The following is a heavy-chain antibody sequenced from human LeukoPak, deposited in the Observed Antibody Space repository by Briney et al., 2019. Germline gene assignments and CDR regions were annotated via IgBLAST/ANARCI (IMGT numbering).Heavy chain of an antibody. CDR2: ISGSGGST. CDR3: AKDPYDYVWGSYRSDY. D-gene: IGHD3-16*02. J-gene: IGHJ4*02. V-gene: IGHV3-23*01. CDR1: GFTFSSYA. Sequence: PGGSLRLSCAASGFTFSSYAMSWVRQAPGKGLEWVSAISGSGGSTYYADSVKGRFTISRDNSKNTLYLQMNSLRAEDTAVYYCAKDPYDYVWGSYRSDYWGRGTLVTVSS.